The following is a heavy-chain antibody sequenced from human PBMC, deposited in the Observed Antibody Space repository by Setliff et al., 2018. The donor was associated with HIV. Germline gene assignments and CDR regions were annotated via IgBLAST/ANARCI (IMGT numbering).Heavy chain of an antibody. CDR1: GFSISSGFF. V-gene: IGHV4-38-2*01. Sequence: SETLSLTCAVSGFSISSGFFWGWVRQPPGKGLEWIGCIYQSGTTHYNLALKSRVTISVDTSKNQFSLRLTSVTAADTAVYFCARVETTVTSRLDYWGQGTLVTVSS. J-gene: IGHJ4*02. CDR3: ARVETTVTSRLDY. CDR2: IYQSGTT. D-gene: IGHD4-17*01.